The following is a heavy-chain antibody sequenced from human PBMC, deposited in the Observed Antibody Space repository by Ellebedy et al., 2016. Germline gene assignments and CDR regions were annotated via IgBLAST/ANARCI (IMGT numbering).Heavy chain of an antibody. CDR1: GFSLTTNAEV. D-gene: IGHD4-17*01. CDR2: IYGNDDK. V-gene: IGHV2-5*01. CDR3: THRATVTSVDY. J-gene: IGHJ4*02. Sequence: SGPTLVKPTQTLTLTCTFSGFSLTTNAEVVGWIRQPPGKALEWLAFIYGNDDKRYSPSLKTRLTITKDTSKNQVVLTMTNMDPVDTATYFCTHRATVTSVDYWGRGTLVTVSS.